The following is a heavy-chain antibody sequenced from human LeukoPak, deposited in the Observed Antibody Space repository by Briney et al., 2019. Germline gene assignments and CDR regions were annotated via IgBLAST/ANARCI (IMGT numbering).Heavy chain of an antibody. J-gene: IGHJ4*02. V-gene: IGHV4-59*08. CDR2: IYYSGST. CDR1: GGSISSYY. D-gene: IGHD3-10*01. Sequence: SETLSLTCTVSGGSISSYYWSWIRQPPGKGLEWIGYIYYSGSTNYNPSLKSRVTISVDTSKNQFSLKLSSVTAADTAVYYCARQGWMVRGVIIKYFDYWGQGTLVTVSS. CDR3: ARQGWMVRGVIIKYFDY.